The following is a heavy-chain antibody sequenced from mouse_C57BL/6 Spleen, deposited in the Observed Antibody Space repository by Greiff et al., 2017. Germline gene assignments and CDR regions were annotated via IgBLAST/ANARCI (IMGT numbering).Heavy chain of an antibody. CDR3: VRDRIYDYAYYYAMDY. Sequence: EVQLVESGGGLVQPKGSLKLSCAASGFTFNTYAMHWVRQAPGKGLEWVARIRSKSSNYATYYADSVKDRFTISRDDSQSMLYLQMNNLKTEDTAMYYCVRDRIYDYAYYYAMDYWGQGTSVTVSS. CDR2: IRSKSSNYAT. D-gene: IGHD2-4*01. J-gene: IGHJ4*01. V-gene: IGHV10-3*01. CDR1: GFTFNTYA.